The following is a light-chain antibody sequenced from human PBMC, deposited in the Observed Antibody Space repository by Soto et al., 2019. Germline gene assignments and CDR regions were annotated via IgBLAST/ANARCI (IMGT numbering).Light chain of an antibody. Sequence: DIQMTQSPSSVSASVGDTVTITCRASQAVSTWLAWYQQKPGGAPKLLIYAASSLQSGVPSRFSGSGSGTDFTLTISGQQPGDSATYYCQQYNSYSPTFGQGTKVDIK. V-gene: IGKV1D-16*01. CDR2: AAS. J-gene: IGKJ1*01. CDR1: QAVSTW. CDR3: QQYNSYSPT.